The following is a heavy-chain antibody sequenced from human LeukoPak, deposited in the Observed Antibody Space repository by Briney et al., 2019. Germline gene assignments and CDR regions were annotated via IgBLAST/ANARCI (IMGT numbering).Heavy chain of an antibody. V-gene: IGHV3-30-3*01. J-gene: IGHJ4*02. Sequence: GGSLRLSCAASGFTFSSYAMHWVRQAPGKGLEWVAVISYDGSNKYYADSVKGRFTFSRDNAENTLFLEMSSLRVEDTAVYYCVRERNNFWSGHHSIFDSWGQGTLVTVSS. CDR2: ISYDGSNK. CDR1: GFTFSSYA. D-gene: IGHD3-3*01. CDR3: VRERNNFWSGHHSIFDS.